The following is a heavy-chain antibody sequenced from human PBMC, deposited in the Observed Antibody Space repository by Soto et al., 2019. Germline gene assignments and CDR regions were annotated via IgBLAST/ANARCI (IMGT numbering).Heavy chain of an antibody. J-gene: IGHJ5*02. D-gene: IGHD4-4*01. Sequence: LTWPVAEASISSRDDCWSRHRQPPGKGLEWIGYIYYSGSTYYNPSLKSRVTISVDTSKNQFSLKLSSVTAADTAVYYCARAGHDYSNYDLPNGFDLWGQGTPVTVSS. CDR2: IYYSGST. CDR3: ARAGHDYSNYDLPNGFDL. V-gene: IGHV4-30-4*01. CDR1: EASISSRDDC.